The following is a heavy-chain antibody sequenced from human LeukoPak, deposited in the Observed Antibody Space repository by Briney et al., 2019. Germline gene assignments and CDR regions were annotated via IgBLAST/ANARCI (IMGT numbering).Heavy chain of an antibody. CDR3: ARQVVVVAATLCYYYGMDV. CDR1: GYTFTSYG. D-gene: IGHD2-15*01. CDR2: ISAYNGNT. J-gene: IGHJ6*02. Sequence: ASVKVSCKASGYTFTSYGISWVRQAPGQGLEWMGWISAYNGNTNYAQKLQGRVTMTTDTSTSTAYMELRSLRSDDTAVYYCARQVVVVAATLCYYYGMDVWGQGTTVTVSS. V-gene: IGHV1-18*01.